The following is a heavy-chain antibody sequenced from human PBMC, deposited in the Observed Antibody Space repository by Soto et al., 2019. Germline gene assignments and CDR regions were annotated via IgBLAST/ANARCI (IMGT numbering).Heavy chain of an antibody. Sequence: GGSLRLSCAASGFTFSSYAMSWVRQAPGKGLEWVSAISGSGGSTYYADSVKGRFTISRDNSKNTLYLQMNSLRAEDTAVYYCAKDLSRFIAVAVAFDIWGQGTMVTVSS. CDR2: ISGSGGST. J-gene: IGHJ3*02. CDR1: GFTFSSYA. D-gene: IGHD6-19*01. CDR3: AKDLSRFIAVAVAFDI. V-gene: IGHV3-23*01.